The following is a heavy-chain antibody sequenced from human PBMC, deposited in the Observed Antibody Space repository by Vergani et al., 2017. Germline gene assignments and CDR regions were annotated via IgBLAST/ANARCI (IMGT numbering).Heavy chain of an antibody. D-gene: IGHD4-23*01. CDR2: IRSKTSGATT. CDR3: AVEIYDYGGSRYFDY. CDR1: GFNFGASG. Sequence: EVQLVESGGDLVQPGRSLRLSCQTSGFNFGASGVSWVRQAPGKGLEWIGFIRSKTSGATTEYAASVRGRFTIARDDSKGIAYLQMSSLKKEDTADYRCAVEIYDYGGSRYFDYWGQGTLVVVSS. J-gene: IGHJ4*02. V-gene: IGHV3-49*04.